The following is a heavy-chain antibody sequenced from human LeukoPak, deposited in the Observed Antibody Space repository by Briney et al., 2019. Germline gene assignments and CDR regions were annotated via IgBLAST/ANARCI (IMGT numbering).Heavy chain of an antibody. J-gene: IGHJ4*02. Sequence: GGSLRLSCAASGFTFSSYWMSWVRQAPGKGLEWVANIKQDGSEKYYVDSVKGRFTISRDNAKNSLYLQMNSLRAEDTAVYYCARDRYYYDSSGYYYAPFYYFDYWGQGTLVTVSS. CDR2: IKQDGSEK. CDR3: ARDRYYYDSSGYYYAPFYYFDY. CDR1: GFTFSSYW. D-gene: IGHD3-22*01. V-gene: IGHV3-7*01.